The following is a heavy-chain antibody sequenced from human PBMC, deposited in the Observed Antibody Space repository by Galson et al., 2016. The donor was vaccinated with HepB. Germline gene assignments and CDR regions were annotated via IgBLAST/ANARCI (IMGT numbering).Heavy chain of an antibody. Sequence: ISGDSVYNNGAAWVWIRQSPSRGLEWLGRTFYRSTWENHYAGSVKNRITISPDTSRNQFSLHLNSVAPEDTAVYYCARAVMLGRGMDVWGQGTTVTVSS. V-gene: IGHV6-1*01. J-gene: IGHJ6*02. CDR3: ARAVMLGRGMDV. CDR1: GDSVYNNGAA. D-gene: IGHD3-10*01. CDR2: TFYRSTWEN.